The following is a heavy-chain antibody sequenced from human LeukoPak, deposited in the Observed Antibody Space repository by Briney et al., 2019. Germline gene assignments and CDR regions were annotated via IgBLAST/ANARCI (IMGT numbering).Heavy chain of an antibody. CDR2: IKQDGSEK. D-gene: IGHD2-21*01. V-gene: IGHV3-7*03. J-gene: IGHJ3*02. CDR3: ARHTLFGHDAFDI. Sequence: PGGSLRLSCAASGFTFSSYWMSWVRQAPGKGLEWVANIKQDGSEKYYVDSVKGRFTISRDNSKNALYLRMNSLRAEDTAVYYCARHTLFGHDAFDIWGQGTMVTVSS. CDR1: GFTFSSYW.